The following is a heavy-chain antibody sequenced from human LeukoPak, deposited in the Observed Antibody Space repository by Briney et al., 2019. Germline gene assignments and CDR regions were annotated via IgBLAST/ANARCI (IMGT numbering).Heavy chain of an antibody. CDR2: VYYSGST. J-gene: IGHJ6*02. V-gene: IGHV4-61*01. CDR3: AREWTPGYSGYEDYYGMDV. Sequence: SETLSLTCTVSGGSVSSGSYYWSWIRQPPGKGLEWIGYVYYSGSTNYNPSLKSRVTISVDTSKNQFSLKLSSVTAADTAVYYCAREWTPGYSGYEDYYGMDVWGQGTTVTVSS. D-gene: IGHD5-12*01. CDR1: GGSVSSGSYY.